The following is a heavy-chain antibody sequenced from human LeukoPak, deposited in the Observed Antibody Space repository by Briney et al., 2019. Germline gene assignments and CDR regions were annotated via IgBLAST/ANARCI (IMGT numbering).Heavy chain of an antibody. CDR2: ISANNNNT. CDR1: GYSFTTYG. V-gene: IGHV1-18*01. J-gene: IGHJ6*03. CDR3: ARVAGYYYYYYMDV. Sequence: ASVKVSCKASGYSFTTYGISWVRQAPGQGLEWMGWISANNNNTDNVQKLQGRVTMTTDTSTSTAYMELRSLRSDDTAVYYCARVAGYYYYYYMDVWGKGTTVTVSS.